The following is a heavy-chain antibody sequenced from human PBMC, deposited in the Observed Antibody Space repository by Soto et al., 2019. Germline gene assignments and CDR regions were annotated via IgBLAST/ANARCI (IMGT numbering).Heavy chain of an antibody. V-gene: IGHV4-34*01. CDR2: INHRGST. J-gene: IGHJ5*02. Sequence: PSETLSLTCGVDGGSFSGYYWSWIRQTPGKGLEWIGEINHRGSTNYNPSLKSRVTISVDTSKNQFSLKLSSVTAADTAVYYCARNLEVAATPGVWFDPWGQGTLVTVSS. D-gene: IGHD2-15*01. CDR3: ARNLEVAATPGVWFDP. CDR1: GGSFSGYY.